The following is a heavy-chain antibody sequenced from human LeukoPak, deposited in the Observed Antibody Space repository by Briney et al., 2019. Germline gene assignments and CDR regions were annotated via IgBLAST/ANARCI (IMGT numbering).Heavy chain of an antibody. J-gene: IGHJ4*02. V-gene: IGHV4-34*01. CDR1: GFTFSNAW. CDR2: MNHSGST. Sequence: GSLRLSCAASGFTFSNAWMSWIRQPPGKGLEWIGEMNHSGSTNYNLSLKSRVTISVDTSKNQFSLKVTSVTAADTAVYYCARVRSPRWGFDYWGQGTLVTVSS. D-gene: IGHD3-16*01. CDR3: ARVRSPRWGFDY.